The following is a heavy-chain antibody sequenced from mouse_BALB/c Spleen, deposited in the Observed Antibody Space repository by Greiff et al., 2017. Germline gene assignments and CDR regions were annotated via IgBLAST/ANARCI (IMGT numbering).Heavy chain of an antibody. J-gene: IGHJ4*01. D-gene: IGHD2-10*01. CDR3: ARHSPTPAYAMDY. CDR1: GFAFSSYD. V-gene: IGHV5-12-1*01. Sequence: EVKLMESGGGLVKPGGSLKLSCAASGFAFSSYDMSWVRQTPAKRLEWVAYISSGGGSTYYPDTVKGRFTISRDNAKNTLYLQMSSLKSEDTAMYYCARHSPTPAYAMDYWGQGTSVTVSS. CDR2: ISSGGGST.